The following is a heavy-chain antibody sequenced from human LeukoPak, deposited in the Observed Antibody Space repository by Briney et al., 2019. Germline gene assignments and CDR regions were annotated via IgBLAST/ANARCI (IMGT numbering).Heavy chain of an antibody. CDR1: GFTFSSYA. Sequence: GGSLRLSCAASGFTFSSYAMHWVRQAPGKGLEWVAVISYDGSNKYYADSVKGRFTISRDNSKNTLHLQMNSLRAEDTAVYYCARDPFDYWGQGTLVTVSS. CDR3: ARDPFDY. J-gene: IGHJ4*02. CDR2: ISYDGSNK. V-gene: IGHV3-30-3*01.